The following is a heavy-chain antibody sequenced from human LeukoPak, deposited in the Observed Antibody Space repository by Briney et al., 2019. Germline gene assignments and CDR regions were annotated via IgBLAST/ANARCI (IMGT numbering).Heavy chain of an antibody. J-gene: IGHJ4*02. V-gene: IGHV4-34*01. CDR3: ARRYYYNLGSFPFDF. CDR2: IHNSGTT. CDR1: GGPFSGYF. Sequence: SETLSLTCAVSGGPFSGYFWSWIRQPPRKGLEWIGEIHNSGTTNYNPSLNSRVTISEDTSKNQIYLNLRSVTAADTAVYYCARRYYYNLGSFPFDFWGQGTLVTVSS. D-gene: IGHD3-10*01.